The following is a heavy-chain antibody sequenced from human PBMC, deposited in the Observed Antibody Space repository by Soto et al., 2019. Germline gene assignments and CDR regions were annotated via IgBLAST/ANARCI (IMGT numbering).Heavy chain of an antibody. CDR3: TSAESPGMSNFFDY. CDR2: IRNQPYSETT. CDR1: VLTFGNYA. Sequence: VQLVESGGGLVRPGRSLKLSCTASVLTFGNYAINWVRHAPGKGMEWVGLIRNQPYSETTQYAPSLKGRFTISRDDSKSMAYLQMGSMQVDDSAFYYLTSAESPGMSNFFDYWGQGVLVNVS. J-gene: IGHJ4*02. V-gene: IGHV3-49*04.